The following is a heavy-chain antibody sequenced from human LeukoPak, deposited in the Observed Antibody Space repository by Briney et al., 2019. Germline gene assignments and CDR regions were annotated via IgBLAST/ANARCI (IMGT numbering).Heavy chain of an antibody. CDR3: ARGVYPYGVFGVVSGDY. Sequence: ASVKVSCKASGYTFTSYDINWVRQATGQGLEWMGWMNPNSGNTGYAQKFQGRVTITRNTSISTAYMELSSLRSEDTAVYYCARGVYPYGVFGVVSGDYWGQGTLVTVSS. CDR2: MNPNSGNT. CDR1: GYTFTSYD. D-gene: IGHD3-3*01. J-gene: IGHJ4*02. V-gene: IGHV1-8*03.